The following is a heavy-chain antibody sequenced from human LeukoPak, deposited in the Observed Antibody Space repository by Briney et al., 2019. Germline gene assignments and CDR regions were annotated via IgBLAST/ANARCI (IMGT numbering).Heavy chain of an antibody. D-gene: IGHD3-10*01. Sequence: ASVKVSCKASGYTFTSYGISWVRQAPGQGLEWMGWISAYNGNTNYAQKLQGRVTMTTDTSTSTAYMELRSLRSDDTAVYYCASIYMGGSGSLVYFDYWGQGTLVTVSS. V-gene: IGHV1-18*01. CDR2: ISAYNGNT. CDR3: ASIYMGGSGSLVYFDY. CDR1: GYTFTSYG. J-gene: IGHJ4*02.